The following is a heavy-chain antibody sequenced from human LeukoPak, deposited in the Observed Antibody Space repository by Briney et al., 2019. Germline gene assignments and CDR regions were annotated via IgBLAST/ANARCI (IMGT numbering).Heavy chain of an antibody. CDR3: ARQDSTRYCSGGSCFSDY. J-gene: IGHJ4*02. D-gene: IGHD2-15*01. CDR2: IYYSGST. V-gene: IGHV4-39*01. Sequence: SETLSLTCTVSGGSISSSSYYWGWIRQPPGTGLEWIGSIYYSGSTYYNPSLKSLVTISVDTSKNQFSLKLSSVTAADTAVYYCARQDSTRYCSGGSCFSDYWGQGTLVTVSS. CDR1: GGSISSSSYY.